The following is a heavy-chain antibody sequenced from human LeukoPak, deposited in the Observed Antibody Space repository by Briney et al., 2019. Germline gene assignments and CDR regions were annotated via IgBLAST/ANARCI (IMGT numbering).Heavy chain of an antibody. V-gene: IGHV3-23*01. CDR1: GFTVITND. Sequence: GGSLRLSCAASGFTVITNDMTWVRQAPGKGLEWVSAISGSGGSTYYADSVKGRFTISRDNSKNTLYLQMNSLRAEDTAVYYCAKNSGSYLDYWGQGTLVTVSS. J-gene: IGHJ4*02. CDR2: ISGSGGST. CDR3: AKNSGSYLDY. D-gene: IGHD1-26*01.